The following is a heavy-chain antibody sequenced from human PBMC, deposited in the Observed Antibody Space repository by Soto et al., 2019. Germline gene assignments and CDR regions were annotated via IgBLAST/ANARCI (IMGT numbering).Heavy chain of an antibody. CDR3: ARRDTSGFLRYFDN. CDR2: IVPNVGTV. V-gene: IGHV1-69*06. Sequence: ASVKVSCKSSGGTFSSFINYPINWVRQAPGQGLEWMGGIVPNVGTVNYAQKFRGKVTITADKSAGTAYMELSSLRSEDTALYYCARRDTSGFLRYFDNWGQGTQVTVSS. CDR1: GGTFSSFINYP. J-gene: IGHJ4*02. D-gene: IGHD3-3*01.